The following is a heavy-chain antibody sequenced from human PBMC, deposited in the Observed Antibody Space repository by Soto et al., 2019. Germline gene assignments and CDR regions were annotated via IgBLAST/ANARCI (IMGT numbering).Heavy chain of an antibody. CDR1: GFTFSSYA. CDR3: AKDFNYYGSGSYAY. CDR2: ISGSGGST. D-gene: IGHD3-10*01. V-gene: IGHV3-23*01. Sequence: GGSLRLSCAASGFTFSSYAMSWVRQAPGKGLEWVSAISGSGGSTYYADSGKGRFTISRDNSKNTLYRQMNRLRAEDKAVDYCAKDFNYYGSGSYAYWGQGTLVTVSS. J-gene: IGHJ4*02.